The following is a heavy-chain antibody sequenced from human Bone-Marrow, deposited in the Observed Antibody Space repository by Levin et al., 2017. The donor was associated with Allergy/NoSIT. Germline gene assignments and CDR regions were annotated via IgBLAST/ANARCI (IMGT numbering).Heavy chain of an antibody. J-gene: IGHJ4*02. Sequence: GGSLRLSCAASDFGFSDYSMTWVRQAPGKGLEWVSYISPSGASIYYADSVKGRFTISRDNTKNSLFLQMNSPRVEDTAVYYCARRSSWYSPDYWGQGTLVTVST. CDR2: ISPSGASI. CDR1: DFGFSDYS. V-gene: IGHV3-11*04. D-gene: IGHD6-13*01. CDR3: ARRSSWYSPDY.